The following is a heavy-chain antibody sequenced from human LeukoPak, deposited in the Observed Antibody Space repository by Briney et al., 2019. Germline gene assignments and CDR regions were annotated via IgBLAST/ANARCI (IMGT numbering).Heavy chain of an antibody. V-gene: IGHV4-4*07. J-gene: IGHJ3*02. CDR1: GGSISSYY. CDR3: ARYGRDSSDWTYDAFDI. CDR2: IYTSGSP. D-gene: IGHD6-19*01. Sequence: PSETLSLTCTVCGGSISSYYWSWIRRPAGRGLECIGRIYTSGSPNYNPSPESRVPMSVDTSKNQFSLKLSSVTAADTDVYYCARYGRDSSDWTYDAFDIWGQGTMVTVSS.